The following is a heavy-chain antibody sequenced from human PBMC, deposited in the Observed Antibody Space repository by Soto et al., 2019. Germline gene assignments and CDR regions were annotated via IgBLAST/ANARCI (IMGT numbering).Heavy chain of an antibody. J-gene: IGHJ6*03. V-gene: IGHV5-51*01. CDR3: ARQVEEIAAAAFYYYYMDV. CDR2: IYPGDSDT. CDR1: GYSFTSYW. Sequence: GESLKISCKGSGYSFTSYWIGWVRQMPGKGLEWMGIIYPGDSDTRYSPSFQGQVTISADKSISTAYLQWSSLKASDTAMYYCARQVEEIAAAAFYYYYMDVWGKGTTVTVSS. D-gene: IGHD6-13*01.